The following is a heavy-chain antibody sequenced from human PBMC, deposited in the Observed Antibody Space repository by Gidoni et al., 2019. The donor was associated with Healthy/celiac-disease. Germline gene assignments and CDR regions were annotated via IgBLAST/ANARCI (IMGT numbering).Heavy chain of an antibody. CDR1: GFTFSSYS. J-gene: IGHJ6*02. V-gene: IGHV3-21*01. D-gene: IGHD3-16*01. Sequence: EVQLVESGGGLVKPGGSLRLACAASGFTFSSYSMNWVRQAPGKGLEWVSSISSSSSYIYYADSVKGRFTISRDNAKNSLYLQMNSLRAEDTAVYYCARDPVRGDLGSMDVWGQGTTVTVSS. CDR3: ARDPVRGDLGSMDV. CDR2: ISSSSSYI.